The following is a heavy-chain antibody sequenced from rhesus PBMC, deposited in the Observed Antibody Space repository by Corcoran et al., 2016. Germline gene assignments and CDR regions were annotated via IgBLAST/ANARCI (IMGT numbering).Heavy chain of an antibody. D-gene: IGHD4-29*01. CDR2: IGGSSGRT. J-gene: IGHJ5-2*02. Sequence: QVQLQESGPGLVKPSETLSLTCAVSGGSISGYYWNWIRQPPGKVLEWIGYIGGSSGRTYYKPTLKRRVTIATDTTKNQVSLKRSSVTDADTAVYYWARTGTLDVWGRGVLVTVSS. V-gene: IGHV4-165*02. CDR3: ARTGTLDV. CDR1: GGSISGYY.